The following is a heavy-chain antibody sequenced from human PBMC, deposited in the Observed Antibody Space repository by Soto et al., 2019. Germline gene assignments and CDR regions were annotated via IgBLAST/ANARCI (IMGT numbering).Heavy chain of an antibody. J-gene: IGHJ4*02. CDR2: IIPIFGPA. V-gene: IGHV1-69*01. D-gene: IGHD2-21*02. Sequence: QVQLAQSGAEVKPPGSSVKVSCKASGGTFSAYTFSWVRLAPGKGLEWLGGIIPIFGPANYAQNFQDRVTITADESTTTAYMQLSSLTFEDTAVYFCARSGNGGRWGLPDSFDYWGQGTLVTVAS. CDR1: GGTFSAYT. CDR3: ARSGNGGRWGLPDSFDY.